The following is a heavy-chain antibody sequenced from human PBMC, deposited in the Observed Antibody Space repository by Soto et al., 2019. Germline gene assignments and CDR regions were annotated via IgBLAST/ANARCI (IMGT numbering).Heavy chain of an antibody. CDR1: GFSVRTDY. J-gene: IGHJ4*02. V-gene: IGHV3-53*01. CDR3: ARATGGTGWAWVDY. CDR2: IYRDGTT. Sequence: EVQLVESGGDLIQPGGSLRLSCAASGFSVRTDYMTWVCQPPGKGLEWVSVIYRDGTTYNADSVKGRFTISRDNSKNTVYLQMNNLRVDDTALYYCARATGGTGWAWVDYWGQGTLVTVAS. D-gene: IGHD6-19*01.